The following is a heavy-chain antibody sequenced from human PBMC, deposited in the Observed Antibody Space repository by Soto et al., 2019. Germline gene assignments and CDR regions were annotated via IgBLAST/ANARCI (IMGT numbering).Heavy chain of an antibody. Sequence: ASVKVSCKSSDNTFTHYGINWVRQAPGQGLEWMGWISGYNGNTKYAQKFQDRVTMIADTSTRTAFMEVRSLTSDDTGVYFCAATGGNYFGLDVWGQGTTVTVSS. CDR2: ISGYNGNT. J-gene: IGHJ6*02. CDR3: AATGGNYFGLDV. D-gene: IGHD2-8*02. CDR1: DNTFTHYG. V-gene: IGHV1-18*01.